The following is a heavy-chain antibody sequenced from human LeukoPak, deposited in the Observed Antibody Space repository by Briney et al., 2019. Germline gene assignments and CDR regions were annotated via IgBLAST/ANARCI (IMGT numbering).Heavy chain of an antibody. CDR3: AKHMRATNTYSFFGLDV. V-gene: IGHV3-9*01. CDR2: INWNGGGT. D-gene: IGHD1-26*01. Sequence: PGRSLRLSCAAAGFTFKDYGMHWVRQPPRKGLEWVSSINWNGGGTDYADSVKGRFTISRDNAKNSLYLQLSSLRPEDTALYYCAKHMRATNTYSFFGLDVWGQGTTVTVSS. CDR1: GFTFKDYG. J-gene: IGHJ6*02.